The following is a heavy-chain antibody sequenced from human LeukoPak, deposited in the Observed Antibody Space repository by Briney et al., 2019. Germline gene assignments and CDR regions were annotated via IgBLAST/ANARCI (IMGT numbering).Heavy chain of an antibody. CDR3: ARDNEASGSGRKFDC. Sequence: SETLSLTCTVSGGSISSSGYYWAWIRQPPGQGLEWIGSLYYSGRTYYNPSLKSRVTIAVETSKNQFSLRLSSVTAADTAVYYCARDNEASGSGRKFDCWGQGTLVTVSS. J-gene: IGHJ4*02. CDR2: LYYSGRT. D-gene: IGHD3-10*01. V-gene: IGHV4-39*02. CDR1: GGSISSSGYY.